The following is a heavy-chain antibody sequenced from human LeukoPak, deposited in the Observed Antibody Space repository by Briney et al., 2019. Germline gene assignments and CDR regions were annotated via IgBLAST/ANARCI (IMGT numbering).Heavy chain of an antibody. CDR1: GGSITSSSYS. Sequence: SETLSLTCTVSGGSITSSSYSWVWIRQPPGSGLEWIATIFHSGSTYYNPSLKSRVTISVDTSKNQFSLEMTSVTAADTAVYYCARGAGLEWPEQSYYYYYYMDVWGKGTTVTVSS. J-gene: IGHJ6*03. CDR2: IFHSGST. CDR3: ARGAGLEWPEQSYYYYYYMDV. V-gene: IGHV4-39*01. D-gene: IGHD3-3*01.